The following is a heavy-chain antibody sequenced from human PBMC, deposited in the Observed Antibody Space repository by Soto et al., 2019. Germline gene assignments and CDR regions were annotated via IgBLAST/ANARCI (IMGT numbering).Heavy chain of an antibody. CDR3: ARHVPAAGYYYGMAV. J-gene: IGHJ6*02. Sequence: QVQLVQSGAEVKKPGSSVKVSCKASGGTFSSYAISWVRQAPGQGLEWMGGIIPIFGTANYAQKFQVRVTITADESTSTAYMELSSLRSDDTAVYYCARHVPAAGYYYGMAVWGQGTTVTVSS. CDR1: GGTFSSYA. D-gene: IGHD2-2*01. CDR2: IIPIFGTA. V-gene: IGHV1-69*12.